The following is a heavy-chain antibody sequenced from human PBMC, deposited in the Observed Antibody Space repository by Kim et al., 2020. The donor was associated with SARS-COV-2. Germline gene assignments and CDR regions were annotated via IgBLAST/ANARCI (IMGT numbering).Heavy chain of an antibody. CDR3: ARELIAAAAYYGMDV. Sequence: SLKSRVTISVDTSKNQFSLKLSSVTAADTAVYYCARELIAAAAYYGMDVWGQGTTVTVSS. D-gene: IGHD6-13*01. V-gene: IGHV4-30-2*04. J-gene: IGHJ6*02.